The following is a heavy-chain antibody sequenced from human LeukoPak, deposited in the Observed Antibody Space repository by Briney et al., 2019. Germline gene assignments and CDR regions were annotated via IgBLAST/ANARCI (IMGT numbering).Heavy chain of an antibody. D-gene: IGHD3-22*01. J-gene: IGHJ4*02. Sequence: PSETLSLTCTISGYSISSGYYWGWIRQPPGKGLEWIGSRYHRGSTYYNPSLKSRVTISVDTSKNQFSLNLTSVTAADTAVYYCAQFDSGGYYSTYWGQGTLVTVSS. CDR2: RYHRGST. CDR3: AQFDSGGYYSTY. V-gene: IGHV4-38-2*02. CDR1: GYSISSGYY.